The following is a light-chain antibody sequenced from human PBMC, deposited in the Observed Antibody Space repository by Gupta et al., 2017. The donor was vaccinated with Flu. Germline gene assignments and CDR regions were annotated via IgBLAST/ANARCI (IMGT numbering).Light chain of an antibody. V-gene: IGLV3-21*02. CDR1: SIGSKS. Sequence: SYVMNQPRSVSVAPGQTARITCGGNSIGSKSVHWYQQKPGQAPVLVVYDDSDRPSGSPERFSGSNSGNTATLTISRVEAGDEADYYCQVWDSSSSHPNWVFGGGTKLTVL. J-gene: IGLJ3*02. CDR3: QVWDSSSSHPNWV. CDR2: DDS.